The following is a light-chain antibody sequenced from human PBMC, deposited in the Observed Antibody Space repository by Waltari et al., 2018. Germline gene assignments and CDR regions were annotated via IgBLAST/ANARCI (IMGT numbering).Light chain of an antibody. CDR2: YDS. Sequence: SYVLTQPPSMSVAPGKTARITCGGNNIGSKSVHWYQQKPGQAHVLVIYYDSDRPSGIPERFSGSNSGNTATLTISRVEAGDEADYYCQVWDSSSDHWVFGGGTKLTVL. J-gene: IGLJ3*02. V-gene: IGLV3-21*04. CDR1: NIGSKS. CDR3: QVWDSSSDHWV.